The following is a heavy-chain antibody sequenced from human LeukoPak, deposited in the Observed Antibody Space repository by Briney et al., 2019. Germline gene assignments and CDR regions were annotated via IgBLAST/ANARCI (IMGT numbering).Heavy chain of an antibody. Sequence: SGXXXXLSCAASGFTFSSYDMSWVRQAPGKGVEWVSAISGSGGRTYYADSVKGRFTISRENCKNTVYMKMNRLRDEETAVYYCAINRLYYYDSSGSAYYFDYWGQGTLVTVSS. J-gene: IGHJ4*02. CDR3: AINRLYYYDSSGSAYYFDY. CDR2: ISGSGGRT. V-gene: IGHV3-23*01. CDR1: GFTFSSYD. D-gene: IGHD3-22*01.